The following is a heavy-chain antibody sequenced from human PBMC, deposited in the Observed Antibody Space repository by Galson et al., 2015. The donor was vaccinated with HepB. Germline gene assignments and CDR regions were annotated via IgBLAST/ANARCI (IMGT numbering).Heavy chain of an antibody. D-gene: IGHD2-2*01. V-gene: IGHV5-10-1*01. CDR2: IDPSDSYT. J-gene: IGHJ6*02. CDR1: GYSFTSYW. Sequence: QSGAEVKKPGESLRISCKGSGYSFTSYWISWVRQMPGKGLEWMGRIDPSDSYTNYSPSFQGHVTISADKSISTAYLQWSSLKASDTAMYYCAGWTGVPAAPYYYYYGMDVWGQGTTVTVSS. CDR3: AGWTGVPAAPYYYYYGMDV.